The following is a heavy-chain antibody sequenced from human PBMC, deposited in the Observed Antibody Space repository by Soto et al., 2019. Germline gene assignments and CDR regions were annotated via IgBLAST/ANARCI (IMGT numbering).Heavy chain of an antibody. CDR1: GYTSTSYY. Sequence: ASVKVSCKASGYTSTSYYMHWLRQAPGQGLEWMGVINPSADSATYSQNFQGRVTMTRDTSTSTVYMDLSSLRSEDTAVYYCAREALHYYYGMDVWGQGTTVTVSS. V-gene: IGHV1-46*01. J-gene: IGHJ6*02. CDR2: INPSADSA. CDR3: AREALHYYYGMDV.